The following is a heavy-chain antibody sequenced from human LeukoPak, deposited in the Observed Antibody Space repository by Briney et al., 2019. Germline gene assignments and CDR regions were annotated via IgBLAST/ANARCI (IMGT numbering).Heavy chain of an antibody. D-gene: IGHD3-3*01. J-gene: IGHJ4*02. CDR1: GYTLTELS. V-gene: IGHV1-24*01. CDR2: FDPEDGET. CDR3: ATVYYDFWSGPALGY. Sequence: ASMKVSCKVSGYTLTELSMHWVRQAPGKGLEWMGGFDPEDGETIYAQKFQGRVTMTEDTSTDTAYMELSSLRSEDTAVYYCATVYYDFWSGPALGYWGQGTLVTVSS.